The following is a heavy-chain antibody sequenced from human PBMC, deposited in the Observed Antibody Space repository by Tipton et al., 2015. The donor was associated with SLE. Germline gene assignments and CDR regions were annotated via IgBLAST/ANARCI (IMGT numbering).Heavy chain of an antibody. J-gene: IGHJ4*02. Sequence: QSGPEVKKPGSSVKVSCRASGGTFSNYAISWVRQAPGQGLEWMGGIIPISGSANYAQKIQGRVTITTDESTSTAYMELTSLRSEDTAVYYCARAHPDSGAFIPDYWGQGTLVTVSS. V-gene: IGHV1-69*05. CDR2: IIPISGSA. D-gene: IGHD1-26*01. CDR1: GGTFSNYA. CDR3: ARAHPDSGAFIPDY.